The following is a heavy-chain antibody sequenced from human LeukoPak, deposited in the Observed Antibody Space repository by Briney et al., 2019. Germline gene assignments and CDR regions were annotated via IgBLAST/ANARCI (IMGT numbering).Heavy chain of an antibody. CDR3: AKSGHSSRTYNWFDH. CDR1: GFTFSNFA. J-gene: IGHJ5*02. D-gene: IGHD3-10*01. CDR2: ISASGGGT. Sequence: GGSLRLSCAASGFTFSNFAMSWVRQAPGKGLEWVSGISASGGGTYYADSVKGRFTISRDNSKNTLYLQMNSLRAEDTAVYYCAKSGHSSRTYNWFDHWGQGTLVTVSS. V-gene: IGHV3-23*01.